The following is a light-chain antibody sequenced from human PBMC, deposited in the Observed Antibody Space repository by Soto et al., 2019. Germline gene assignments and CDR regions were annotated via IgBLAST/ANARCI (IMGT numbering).Light chain of an antibody. V-gene: IGKV1-33*01. CDR3: QHFNSIPYS. J-gene: IGKJ2*01. CDR2: DAS. CDR1: QDISKY. Sequence: DIEMTQSPSSLSASVGDRVTITCQASQDISKYLNWYQQKPGKAPKLLIYDASNLETGVPSRFSGSGSGTHFTFTVTSLQPEDIATSYCQHFNSIPYSFGQGTKLEIK.